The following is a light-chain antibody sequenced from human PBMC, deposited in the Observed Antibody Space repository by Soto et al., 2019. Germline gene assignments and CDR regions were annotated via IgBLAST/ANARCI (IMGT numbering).Light chain of an antibody. V-gene: IGLV2-14*01. CDR3: SSYTSSSTLYA. Sequence: QSVLTQPASVSRSPGQSITISCTGTSSDVGGYNYVSWYQQHPGKAPKLMIYEVSNRPSGVSNRFSGSKSGNTASLTISGLQAEDEADYYCSSYTSSSTLYAFGTGTKVTVL. CDR1: SSDVGGYNY. CDR2: EVS. J-gene: IGLJ1*01.